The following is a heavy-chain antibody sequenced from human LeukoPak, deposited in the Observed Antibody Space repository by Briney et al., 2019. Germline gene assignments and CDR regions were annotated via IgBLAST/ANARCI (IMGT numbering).Heavy chain of an antibody. D-gene: IGHD6-13*01. CDR1: GFTFSDYY. CDR3: ASSAGAAAGLDY. CDR2: ISGSSSNT. J-gene: IGHJ4*02. Sequence: GGSLRLSCAASGFTFSDYYMSWIRQAPGKGLEWVSYISGSSSNTNYSDSVKGRFTISRDNAKNSLYLQMNSLRAEDTAVYYCASSAGAAAGLDYWGQGTLVTVSS. V-gene: IGHV3-11*06.